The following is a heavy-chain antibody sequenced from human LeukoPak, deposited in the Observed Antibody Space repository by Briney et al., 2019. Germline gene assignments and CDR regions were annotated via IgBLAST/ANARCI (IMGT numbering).Heavy chain of an antibody. CDR3: ARSPSTIGWNWGYYFDF. J-gene: IGHJ4*02. V-gene: IGHV4-4*07. Sequence: SETLSLTCTVSGAAISDYFWSWIRQPAGKDLEWIGRISTTGSTYFNPSLQSRVRMSVDSSKTRFSLGLSSVTAADTAVYFCARSPSTIGWNWGYYFDFWGQGHLVTVSS. CDR2: ISTTGST. D-gene: IGHD1-7*01. CDR1: GAAISDYF.